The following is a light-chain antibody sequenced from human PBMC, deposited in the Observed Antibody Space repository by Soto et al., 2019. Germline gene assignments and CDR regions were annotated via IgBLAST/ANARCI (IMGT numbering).Light chain of an antibody. CDR1: QSINTY. CDR2: AAS. J-gene: IGKJ2*01. Sequence: DIQMTQSPSSLSASVGERVTITCRASQSINTYLNWFQQRPGKAPKLLIYAASSLPSGVPSRFSGSGSGTDFTLTISSLQREDFATYYCQQSYSTPYTFGQGTKVDIK. CDR3: QQSYSTPYT. V-gene: IGKV1-39*01.